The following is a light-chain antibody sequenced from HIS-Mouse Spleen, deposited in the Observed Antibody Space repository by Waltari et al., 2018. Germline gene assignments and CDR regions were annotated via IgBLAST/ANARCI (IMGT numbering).Light chain of an antibody. CDR3: QQSYSTPQGT. CDR2: AAS. CDR1: QSISSY. V-gene: IGKV1-39*01. Sequence: DLQMTQSPSSLSASVGDRVTITCRASQSISSYLNWYQQKQGKAPKLLIYAASSLQRVVPSRISGSGSGTEFTLTISSLQPEDFATYYCQQSYSTPQGTFGQGTKVEIK. J-gene: IGKJ1*01.